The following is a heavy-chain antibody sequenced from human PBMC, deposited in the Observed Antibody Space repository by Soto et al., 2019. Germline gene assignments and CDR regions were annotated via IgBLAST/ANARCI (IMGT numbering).Heavy chain of an antibody. CDR3: AKDYYDSPNVMDV. J-gene: IGHJ6*02. V-gene: IGHV3-23*01. D-gene: IGHD3-22*01. CDR2: ISGSGGST. Sequence: GGTLRLSCAASGFTFSSYAMSWVRQAPGKGLEWVSAISGSGGSTYYADSVKGRFTISRDNSKNTLYLQMNSLRAEDTAVYYCAKDYYDSPNVMDVWGQGTTVTVSS. CDR1: GFTFSSYA.